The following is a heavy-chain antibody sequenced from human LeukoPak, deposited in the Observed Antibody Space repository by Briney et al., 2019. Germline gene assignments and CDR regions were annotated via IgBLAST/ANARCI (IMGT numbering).Heavy chain of an antibody. CDR1: GLSLSTSGVG. Sequence: KESGPTLVKPTQTLTLTCTFSGLSLSTSGVGVGWIRQPPGKALDWLALIYWNDDNRYSPSLKSRVTITKDTSKNQVVLTMTNMDPVDTATYYCAHIYSNYDFWSGYQGNAFDIWGQGTMVTVSS. J-gene: IGHJ3*02. CDR2: IYWNDDN. D-gene: IGHD3-3*01. CDR3: AHIYSNYDFWSGYQGNAFDI. V-gene: IGHV2-5*01.